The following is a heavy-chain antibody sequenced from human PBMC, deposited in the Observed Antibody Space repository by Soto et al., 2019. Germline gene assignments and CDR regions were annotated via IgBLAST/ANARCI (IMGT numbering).Heavy chain of an antibody. J-gene: IGHJ4*02. CDR3: ARDRGGERFLEHMQVDY. Sequence: QVQLVQSGAEVKKPGASVKVSCKASGYTFTSYYMHWVRQAPGQGLEWMGIINPSGGSTSYAQKFQGRVTMTRDTSTSTVYRELSSLRSEDTAVYYCARDRGGERFLEHMQVDYWGQGTLVTVSS. CDR2: INPSGGST. V-gene: IGHV1-46*01. CDR1: GYTFTSYY. D-gene: IGHD3-3*01.